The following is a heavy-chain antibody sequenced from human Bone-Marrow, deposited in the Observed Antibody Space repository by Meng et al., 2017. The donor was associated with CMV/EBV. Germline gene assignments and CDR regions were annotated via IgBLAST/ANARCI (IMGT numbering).Heavy chain of an antibody. V-gene: IGHV3-7*01. CDR1: GFTFSSYS. CDR2: IKQDGSEK. D-gene: IGHD2-2*01. J-gene: IGHJ6*02. Sequence: GESLKISCAASGFTFSSYSMSWVRQAPGKGLEWVANIKQDGSEKYYVDSVKGRFTISRDNAKNSLYLQMNSLRAEDTAVYYCARRYCSSTSCYEDYYYYYYGMAVWGQGPTVTGSS. CDR3: ARRYCSSTSCYEDYYYYYYGMAV.